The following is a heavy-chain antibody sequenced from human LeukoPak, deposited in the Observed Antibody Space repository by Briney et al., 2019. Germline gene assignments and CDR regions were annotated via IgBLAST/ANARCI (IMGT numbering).Heavy chain of an antibody. V-gene: IGHV4-61*08. CDR3: ARDGLGTPEYFQH. CDR2: IYYSGST. D-gene: IGHD1-14*01. CDR1: GGSISSGGYY. Sequence: SQTLSLTCTVSGGSISSGGYYWSWIRQHPGKGLEWIGYIYYSGSTNYNPSLKSRVTISVDTSKNQFSLKLSSVTAADAAVYYCARDGLGTPEYFQHWGQGTLVTVSS. J-gene: IGHJ1*01.